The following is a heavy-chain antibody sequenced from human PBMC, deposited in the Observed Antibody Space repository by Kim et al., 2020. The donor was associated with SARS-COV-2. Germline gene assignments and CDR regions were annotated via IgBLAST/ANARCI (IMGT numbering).Heavy chain of an antibody. CDR2: IYYSGST. Sequence: SETLSLTCTVSGGSISSSSYYWGWIRQPPGKGLEWIGSIYYSGSTYYNPSLRGRVTISVDTSKDQFSLKLSSVTAADTAVYYCARQGVVIVGTISNFDYWGQGTLVTVSS. J-gene: IGHJ4*02. V-gene: IGHV4-39*01. CDR3: ARQGVVIVGTISNFDY. CDR1: GGSISSSSYY. D-gene: IGHD1-26*01.